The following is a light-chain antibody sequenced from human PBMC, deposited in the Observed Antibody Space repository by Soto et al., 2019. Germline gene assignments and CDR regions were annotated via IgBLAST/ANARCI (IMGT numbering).Light chain of an antibody. CDR1: SSNIGAGYD. Sequence: QSVLTQPPSVSGAPGQRVTISCNGSSSNIGAGYDVHWYQQLPGTAPKLLIYGNNNRPSGVPDRFSGSKSGTSASLAITGLLAEDEADYYCHFYDSGLGVFGGGTKVTVL. J-gene: IGLJ2*01. CDR2: GNN. CDR3: HFYDSGLGV. V-gene: IGLV1-40*01.